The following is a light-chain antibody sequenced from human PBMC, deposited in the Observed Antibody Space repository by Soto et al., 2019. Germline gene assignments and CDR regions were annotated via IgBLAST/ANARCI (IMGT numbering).Light chain of an antibody. CDR3: QQYKDFWT. J-gene: IGKJ1*01. CDR2: DVS. V-gene: IGKV1-5*01. Sequence: DIQMTQSPSTLSASVGDRVTITCRASQSIIGWLAWYQQKPGKAPSLLIYDVSRLQSGVPSRFSGSGSGTEFTLTISSLQPDDFATYYCQQYKDFWTFGQGTRWIP. CDR1: QSIIGW.